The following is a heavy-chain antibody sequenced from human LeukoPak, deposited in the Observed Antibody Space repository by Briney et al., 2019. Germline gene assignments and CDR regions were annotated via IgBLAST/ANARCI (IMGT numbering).Heavy chain of an antibody. Sequence: PSETLSLTCAVYGESFSGYYWSWIRQPPGKGLEWIGEINHSGSTNYNPSLKSRVTISVDTSKNQFSLKLCSVTAADTAVYYCARVDYGDYSKDFDYWGQGTLVTVSS. J-gene: IGHJ4*02. CDR2: INHSGST. CDR3: ARVDYGDYSKDFDY. D-gene: IGHD4-17*01. CDR1: GESFSGYY. V-gene: IGHV4-34*01.